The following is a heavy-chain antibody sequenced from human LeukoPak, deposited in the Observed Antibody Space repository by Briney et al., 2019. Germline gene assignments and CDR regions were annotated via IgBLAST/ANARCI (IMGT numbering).Heavy chain of an antibody. CDR3: AKGRVGANGYYYYGMDV. V-gene: IGHV3-30*18. CDR1: GFTFSNYG. Sequence: GGSLRLSCVGSGFTFSNYGMHWVRQAPDKGLEWVAVVAHDGTVKYYADPVKGRFTISRDNGKNTLYLEMTSLRPEDTAVYYCAKGRVGANGYYYYGMDVWGQGTTVTVSS. J-gene: IGHJ6*02. CDR2: VAHDGTVK. D-gene: IGHD1-26*01.